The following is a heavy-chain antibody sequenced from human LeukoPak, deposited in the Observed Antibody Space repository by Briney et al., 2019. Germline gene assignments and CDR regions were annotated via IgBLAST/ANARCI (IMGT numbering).Heavy chain of an antibody. CDR1: GGSISSSSYY. J-gene: IGHJ4*02. V-gene: IGHV4-39*01. CDR3: ARRLGPFDY. Sequence: SETLSLTCTVSGGSISSSSYYWGWIRQPPGKGLEWIGSIYYSGSTYYNPSLKSRVTISVDTSKNQFSLKLNSVTAADTAVYYCARRLGPFDYWGQGTLVTVSS. CDR2: IYYSGST. D-gene: IGHD7-27*01.